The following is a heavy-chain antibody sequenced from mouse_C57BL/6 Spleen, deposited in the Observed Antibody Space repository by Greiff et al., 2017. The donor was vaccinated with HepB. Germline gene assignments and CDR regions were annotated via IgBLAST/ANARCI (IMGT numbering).Heavy chain of an antibody. J-gene: IGHJ2*01. D-gene: IGHD2-5*01. CDR1: GYTFTDYE. V-gene: IGHV1-15*01. CDR2: IDPETGGT. Sequence: QVQLQQSGAELVRPGASVTLSCKASGYTFTDYEMHWVKQTPVHGLEWIGAIDPETGGTAYNQKFKGKAILTADKSSSTAYMELRSLTSEDSAVYYCTRDNYSNSYFDYWGQGTTLTVSS. CDR3: TRDNYSNSYFDY.